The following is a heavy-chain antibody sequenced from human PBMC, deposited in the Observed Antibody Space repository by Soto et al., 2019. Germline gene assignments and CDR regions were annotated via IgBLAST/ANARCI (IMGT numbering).Heavy chain of an antibody. CDR3: ASYNGWFSRTYFDY. V-gene: IGHV4-34*01. CDR1: GGSVSGYD. J-gene: IGHJ4*02. CDR2: ISHSGST. Sequence: SETLSLTCAVYGGSVSGYDWSWIRQPPGKGLEWIGEISHSGSTNYNPSLKSRVTISLDTSKNQFSLRLTSVTAADTAVYYCASYNGWFSRTYFDYWGQGNLVTVS. D-gene: IGHD6-19*01.